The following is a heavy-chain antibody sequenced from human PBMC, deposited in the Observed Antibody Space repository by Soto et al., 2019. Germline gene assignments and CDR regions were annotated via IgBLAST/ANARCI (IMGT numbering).Heavy chain of an antibody. J-gene: IGHJ6*02. CDR1: EYSISSGYK. Sequence: PSETLSLTCGVSEYSISSGYKWGWIRQPPGKGLEWIGSLHHSGTTYYNPSLKSRVTVSVDTSKNQFSLKLSSVTAADTAVYYCARGGRGYYDFWSGYQNLYGMDVWGQGTTVTVSS. CDR3: ARGGRGYYDFWSGYQNLYGMDV. V-gene: IGHV4-38-2*01. CDR2: LHHSGTT. D-gene: IGHD3-3*01.